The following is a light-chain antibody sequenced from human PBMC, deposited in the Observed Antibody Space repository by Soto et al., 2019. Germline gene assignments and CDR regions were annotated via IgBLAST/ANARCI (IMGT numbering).Light chain of an antibody. CDR3: QQYNNWPFS. CDR2: DVS. V-gene: IGKV3-15*01. CDR1: QSVNTN. Sequence: EIVMTQSPATLSLSPLERSTFSFRASQSVNTNLAWYQLKPGQAPRLLIYDVSIRATGVPARFSGTGSETDFTLTISGLQSEDSAVYFCQQYNNWPFSFGQGTRLEIK. J-gene: IGKJ5*01.